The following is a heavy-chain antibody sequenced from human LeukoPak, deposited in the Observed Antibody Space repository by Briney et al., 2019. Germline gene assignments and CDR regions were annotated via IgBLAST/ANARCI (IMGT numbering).Heavy chain of an antibody. CDR3: ARGYCSGGSCYLNAFDI. V-gene: IGHV3-48*03. D-gene: IGHD2-15*01. Sequence: GGSLRLSCEASGFIFSSYEMNWVRQAPGKGLEWVSFISSSGRTMYYADSMKGRFTVSRDNAKNSVYLQMNSLRAEDTAVYYCARGYCSGGSCYLNAFDIWGQGTMVTVSS. CDR2: ISSSGRTM. CDR1: GFIFSSYE. J-gene: IGHJ3*02.